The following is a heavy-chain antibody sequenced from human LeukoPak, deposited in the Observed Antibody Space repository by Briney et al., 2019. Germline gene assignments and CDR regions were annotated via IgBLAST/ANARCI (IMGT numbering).Heavy chain of an antibody. CDR1: GASISSGAYS. CDR2: IYYSGNT. CDR3: ARTITIFGALGYFDY. Sequence: SETLSPTCTVPGASISSGAYSWSWVRQHPGKGLEWIAYIYYSGNTYYNPSLKRRVTISVDTSKNQFSLKLSSVTAADTAVYYCARTITIFGALGYFDYWGQGTLVTVSS. V-gene: IGHV4-31*03. J-gene: IGHJ4*02. D-gene: IGHD3-3*01.